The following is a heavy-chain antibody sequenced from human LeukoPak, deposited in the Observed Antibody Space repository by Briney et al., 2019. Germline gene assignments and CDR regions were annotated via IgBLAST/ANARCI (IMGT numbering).Heavy chain of an antibody. D-gene: IGHD1-1*01. CDR3: AMSLAGVLDSFDS. V-gene: IGHV3-23*01. CDR1: GGPFSSLT. Sequence: GGSLRLSCAASGGPFSSLTMSWIRQSPGKGLEWVSGLTGNGGRTFYADSVKGRFTISRDNSKNTVFLQVHSLRTEDTAIYYCAMSLAGVLDSFDSWGQRTLVTVSS. J-gene: IGHJ4*02. CDR2: LTGNGGRT.